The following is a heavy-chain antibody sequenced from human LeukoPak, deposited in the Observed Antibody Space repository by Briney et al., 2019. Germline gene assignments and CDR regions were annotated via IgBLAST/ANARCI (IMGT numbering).Heavy chain of an antibody. CDR3: ARDIPPDIVVVPAAFDAFDI. Sequence: GASVKVSCKASGYTFTGYYMHWVRQAPGQGLEWMGWINPNSGGTNYAQKFQGRVTMTRDTSISTAYMELSRLRSDDTAVYYCARDIPPDIVVVPAAFDAFDIWGQGTMVTVSS. D-gene: IGHD2-2*01. V-gene: IGHV1-2*02. CDR2: INPNSGGT. J-gene: IGHJ3*02. CDR1: GYTFTGYY.